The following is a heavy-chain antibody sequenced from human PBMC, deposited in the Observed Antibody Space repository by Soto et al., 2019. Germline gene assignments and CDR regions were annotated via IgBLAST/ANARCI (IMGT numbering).Heavy chain of an antibody. CDR2: ISAYNGNT. CDR1: GYTLTSYG. D-gene: IGHD3-9*01. J-gene: IGHJ5*02. CDR3: ARHGPGYDILTGYYRDHNWFDP. V-gene: IGHV1-18*01. Sequence: ASVKVCCKASGYTLTSYGSRWVRQAPGQGLEWMGWISAYNGNTNYAQKLQGRVTMTTDTSTSTAYMELSSLRSEDTAVYYCARHGPGYDILTGYYRDHNWFDPWGQGTLVTVSS.